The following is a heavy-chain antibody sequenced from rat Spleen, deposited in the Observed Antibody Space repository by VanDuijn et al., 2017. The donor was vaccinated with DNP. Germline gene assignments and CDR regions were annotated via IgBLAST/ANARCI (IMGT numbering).Heavy chain of an antibody. J-gene: IGHJ2*01. CDR2: IRYDGGST. V-gene: IGHV5-22*01. Sequence: EVQLVESGGGLVQPGRSLKLSCAASGFTFSDYNMAWFRQAPTKGLEWVAYIRYDGGSTKYGDSVKGRFTISRDNAKNTLYLQMNSLRSEDMATYYCTRWNSGHFDYWGQGVMVSVSS. D-gene: IGHD4-3*01. CDR3: TRWNSGHFDY. CDR1: GFTFSDYN.